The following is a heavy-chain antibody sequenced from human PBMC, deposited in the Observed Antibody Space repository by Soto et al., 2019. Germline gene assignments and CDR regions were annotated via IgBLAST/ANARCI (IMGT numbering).Heavy chain of an antibody. CDR1: GGTFNPYA. D-gene: IGHD3-10*01. Sequence: QVQLVQSGAEMKKPGSSVKVSCQSSGGTFNPYAMNWVRQAPGQGPEWMGDISPMFGAANYAPKFQGRVTITAEESTGTSYMQLSSLTSEDTALYFCAREVQVHTPAFVYWGQGTLVTVSS. J-gene: IGHJ4*02. CDR2: ISPMFGAA. V-gene: IGHV1-69*01. CDR3: AREVQVHTPAFVY.